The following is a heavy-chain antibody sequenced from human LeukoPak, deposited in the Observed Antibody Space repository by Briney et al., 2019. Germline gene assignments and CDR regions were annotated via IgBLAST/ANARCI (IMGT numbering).Heavy chain of an antibody. Sequence: SETLSLTCAVYGGSFSGYYWSWIRQPPGKGLEWIGEINHSGSTNYNPSLKSRVTISVDTSKNQFSLRLSSVTAADTAVYYCARGLYCSGGSCYRPFDYWGQGTLVTVSS. V-gene: IGHV4-34*01. D-gene: IGHD2-15*01. CDR3: ARGLYCSGGSCYRPFDY. J-gene: IGHJ4*02. CDR2: INHSGST. CDR1: GGSFSGYY.